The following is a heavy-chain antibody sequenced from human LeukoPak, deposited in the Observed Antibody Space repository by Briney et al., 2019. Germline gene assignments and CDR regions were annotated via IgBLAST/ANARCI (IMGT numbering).Heavy chain of an antibody. D-gene: IGHD5-12*01. CDR2: INPKSGIT. V-gene: IGHV1-2*02. J-gene: IGHJ4*02. Sequence: ASVKVSCKASAYTFTGYYMHWVRQAPGQGLEWMGWINPKSGITYYSQKFQGRVTMTGDTSISTAYMELKRLRSDDTAVFYCARAAGGYDYGIDFWGQGTPVTVSS. CDR1: AYTFTGYY. CDR3: ARAAGGYDYGIDF.